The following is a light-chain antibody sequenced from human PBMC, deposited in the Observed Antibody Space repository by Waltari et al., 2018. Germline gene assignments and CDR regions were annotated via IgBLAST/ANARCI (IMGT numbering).Light chain of an antibody. J-gene: IGLJ3*02. V-gene: IGLV1-44*01. Sequence: QSVLTQPPSASGTPGQRAPIPCSGTSTNPGTTADNCYQQVPGTAPKLLIYRNDLRPSGVPDRFAASKSGTSASLAISGLQSEDEAEYYCASWDDSLNGHWVFGGGTMVTVL. CDR1: STNPGTTA. CDR3: ASWDDSLNGHWV. CDR2: RND.